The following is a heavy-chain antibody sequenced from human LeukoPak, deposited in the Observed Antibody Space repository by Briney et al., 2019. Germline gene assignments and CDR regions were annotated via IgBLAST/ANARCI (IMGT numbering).Heavy chain of an antibody. V-gene: IGHV4-39*01. CDR2: IYNSAST. CDR3: ARGGGCSGGSCYLFDY. CDR1: GGSFSSSTYY. D-gene: IGHD2-15*01. Sequence: SETLSLTCTVSGGSFSSSTYYWAWIRQSPGKGLEWIASIYNSASTSYNPSLKSRVTISVDTSKNQFSLRLSSVTAADTAVYYCARGGGCSGGSCYLFDYWGQGTLVTVSS. J-gene: IGHJ4*02.